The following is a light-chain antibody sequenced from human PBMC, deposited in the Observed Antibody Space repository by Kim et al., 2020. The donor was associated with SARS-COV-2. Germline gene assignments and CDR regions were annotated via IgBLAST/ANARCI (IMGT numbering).Light chain of an antibody. J-gene: IGLJ1*01. V-gene: IGLV2-14*03. Sequence: GPSITISCTGTSGDFGASKFVSWYQQHPGKAPNLLIYDVSKRPSGLSDRFSASKSGNTASLTISGLQAEDEADYYCSSFTTSISYVFGTGTKVTVL. CDR1: SGDFGASKF. CDR2: DVS. CDR3: SSFTTSISYV.